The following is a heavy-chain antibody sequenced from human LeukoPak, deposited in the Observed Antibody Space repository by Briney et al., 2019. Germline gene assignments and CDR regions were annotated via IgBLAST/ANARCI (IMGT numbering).Heavy chain of an antibody. Sequence: PGGSLRLSCAASGFSFSRHWMSWVPQAPGKGLEWVANIKGDGSEKYYADSVKGRFTISRDNAKNSLYLQMNSLRAEDTAVYYCARDSRGTFDYWGQGTLVTVSS. D-gene: IGHD2-15*01. J-gene: IGHJ4*02. CDR2: IKGDGSEK. CDR3: ARDSRGTFDY. CDR1: GFSFSRHW. V-gene: IGHV3-7*04.